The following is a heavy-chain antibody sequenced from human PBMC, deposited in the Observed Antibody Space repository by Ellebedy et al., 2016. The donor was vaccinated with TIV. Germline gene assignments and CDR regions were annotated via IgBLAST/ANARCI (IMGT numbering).Heavy chain of an antibody. CDR3: ARGLFDY. CDR2: IYSGGNT. Sequence: GESLKISXAASGFTFSSYAMSWVRQAPGKGLEWVSVIYSGGNTYYADSVKGRFTVSRDSSKNTLFLQMNSLRVEDTAVYYCARGLFDYWGQGTLVTVSS. J-gene: IGHJ4*02. V-gene: IGHV3-53*01. CDR1: GFTFSSYA.